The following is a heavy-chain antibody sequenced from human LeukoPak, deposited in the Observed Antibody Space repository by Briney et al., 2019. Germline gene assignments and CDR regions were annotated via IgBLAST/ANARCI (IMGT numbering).Heavy chain of an antibody. J-gene: IGHJ4*02. D-gene: IGHD5-18*01. Sequence: GGSLRLSCAASGFTFSNAWMSWVRQAPGKGLEWVGRIKSKTDGGTTDYAAPVKGRFTISRDDSKNTLYLQMNSLKTEDTAVYYCTPPDSGYSYGPFGYWGQGTLVTVSS. CDR3: TPPDSGYSYGPFGY. CDR2: IKSKTDGGTT. V-gene: IGHV3-15*01. CDR1: GFTFSNAW.